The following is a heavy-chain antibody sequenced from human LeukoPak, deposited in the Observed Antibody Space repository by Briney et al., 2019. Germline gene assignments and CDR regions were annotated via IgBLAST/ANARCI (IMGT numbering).Heavy chain of an antibody. V-gene: IGHV4-30-2*01. CDR1: GGSISSGGYY. CDR3: ARAEKQWLLLGTDAFDI. D-gene: IGHD6-19*01. CDR2: IYHSGST. Sequence: PSQTLSLTCTVSGGSISSGGYYWSWIRQPPGKGLEWIGYIYHSGSTYYNPSLKSRVTISVDRSKNQFSLKLSSVTAADTAVYYCARAEKQWLLLGTDAFDIWGQGTMVTVSS. J-gene: IGHJ3*02.